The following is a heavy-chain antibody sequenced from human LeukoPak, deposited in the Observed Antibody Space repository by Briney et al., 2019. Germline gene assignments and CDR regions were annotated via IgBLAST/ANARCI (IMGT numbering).Heavy chain of an antibody. CDR1: GFTFSSYG. CDR3: AQLISTYGSGSYYLDY. V-gene: IGHV3-30*18. CDR2: ISNDGSDK. D-gene: IGHD3-10*01. Sequence: PGGSLRLSCAASGFTFSSYGMHWVRQAPGKGLEWVAVISNDGSDKYYADSVKGRFTISRDNSKNTLYLQMNSLRAEDTAVYYCAQLISTYGSGSYYLDYWGQGTLVTVSS. J-gene: IGHJ4*02.